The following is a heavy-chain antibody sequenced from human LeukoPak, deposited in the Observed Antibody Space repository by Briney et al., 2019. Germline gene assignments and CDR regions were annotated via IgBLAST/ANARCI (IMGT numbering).Heavy chain of an antibody. CDR1: GYIFTNYG. J-gene: IGHJ4*02. V-gene: IGHV7-4-1*02. D-gene: IGHD3-10*01. CDR3: AVRDSGSSYLRVDY. CDR2: INTNTGAP. Sequence: ASVKVSCKASGYIFTNYGMNWVRQAPGQGLEWVGWINTNTGAPMYAQDFTGRFVFSFDASVSTAYLQISSLKAEDTAVYYCAVRDSGSSYLRVDYWGQGTLVTVSS.